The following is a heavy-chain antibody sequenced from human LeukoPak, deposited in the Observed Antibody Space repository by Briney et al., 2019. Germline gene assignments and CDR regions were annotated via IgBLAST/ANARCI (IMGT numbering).Heavy chain of an antibody. D-gene: IGHD4-11*01. V-gene: IGHV1-46*01. Sequence: GASLKVSSKAPGYTFTSDYIHSVRHSPRQRLEWRGIINPSGGTTSYAQKFQGRVTMTRDMSTSTVYMELSSLRSEDTAVYYCAVGRGDYRNSWDYFDYWGQGTLVTVSS. CDR2: INPSGGTT. J-gene: IGHJ4*02. CDR3: AVGRGDYRNSWDYFDY. CDR1: GYTFTSDY.